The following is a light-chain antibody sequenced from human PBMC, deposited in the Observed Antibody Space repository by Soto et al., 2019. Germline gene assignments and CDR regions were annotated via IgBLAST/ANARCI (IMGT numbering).Light chain of an antibody. CDR1: QTITSY. V-gene: IGKV1-39*01. Sequence: DIQMTQSPSSLSASVGDRVTITCRASQTITSYLNWYQQKPGKAPNLLIYAASSLHSGVPSRFSGSGSGTDFTLTISSLHPDDFAIYYCQQTSSTPWTFGQGTKVEI. CDR2: AAS. CDR3: QQTSSTPWT. J-gene: IGKJ1*01.